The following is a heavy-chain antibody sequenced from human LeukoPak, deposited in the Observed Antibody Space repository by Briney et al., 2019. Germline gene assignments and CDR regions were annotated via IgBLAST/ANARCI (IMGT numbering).Heavy chain of an antibody. CDR1: GYTFSRYG. CDR2: ISGYNGNT. Sequence: ASVKVSCKASGYTFSRYGISWVRQAPGQGLEWMGWISGYNGNTKSAQMVQGRVTMTTDTSTSTAYMELRSLRSDDTAVYYCARATYCGSTSCYIRNDAFDIWGQGTMVTVSS. V-gene: IGHV1-18*01. CDR3: ARATYCGSTSCYIRNDAFDI. D-gene: IGHD2-2*02. J-gene: IGHJ3*02.